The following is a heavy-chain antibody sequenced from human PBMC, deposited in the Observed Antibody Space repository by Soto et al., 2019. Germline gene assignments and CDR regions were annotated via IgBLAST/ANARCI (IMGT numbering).Heavy chain of an antibody. CDR2: ISTSGSKI. CDR1: GFTFSDYY. V-gene: IGHV3-11*04. D-gene: IGHD3-10*01. CDR3: ARDRSYDSGIYPFPFDL. Sequence: GGSLRLSCAASGFTFSDYYMSWIRQAPGKGLEWVSYISTSGSKIYYADSVKGRFTISRDNAKNSLYLQMNSLRAEDTGLYYCARDRSYDSGIYPFPFDLWGQGTMVTVSS. J-gene: IGHJ3*01.